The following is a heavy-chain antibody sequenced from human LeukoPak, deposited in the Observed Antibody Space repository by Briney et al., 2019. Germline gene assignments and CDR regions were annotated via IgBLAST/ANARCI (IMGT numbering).Heavy chain of an antibody. CDR1: GGSISSYY. D-gene: IGHD3-22*01. CDR3: ARHLVVVTTDDAFDI. V-gene: IGHV4-59*08. CDR2: LHNTGIT. Sequence: PSETLSLTCTVSGGSISSYYWSWIRQPPGKGLEWIGYLHNTGITDHNPSLTSRVTFSADTSKNQFSLRLSSVTAADTAVYYCARHLVVVTTDDAFDIWGQGTMVTVSS. J-gene: IGHJ3*02.